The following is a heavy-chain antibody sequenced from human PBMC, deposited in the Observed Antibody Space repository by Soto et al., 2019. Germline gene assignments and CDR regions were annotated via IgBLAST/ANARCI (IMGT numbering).Heavy chain of an antibody. Sequence: QVQLVQSGAEVKKPGASVKVSCKASGYTFTSYAMHWVRQAPGQRLEWMGWINAGNGNTKYSQKFQGRVTITRDTSASTAYMELSSLISEDTAVYYCARGTAPSDVWGQGTTVTVSS. V-gene: IGHV1-3*01. D-gene: IGHD4-17*01. CDR3: ARGTAPSDV. J-gene: IGHJ6*02. CDR1: GYTFTSYA. CDR2: INAGNGNT.